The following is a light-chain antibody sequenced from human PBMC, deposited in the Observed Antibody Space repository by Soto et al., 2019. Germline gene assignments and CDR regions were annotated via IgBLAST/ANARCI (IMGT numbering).Light chain of an antibody. V-gene: IGLV2-14*01. Sequence: QPVLTQPASVSGSPGQSITISCTGTRSDVGGYNFVSWYQQYPGKAPKLMIYEVSNRPSGVSNRFSGSKSGNTASLTISGLQAEDEADYYCSSYTSSSTLGVFGGGTKLTVL. CDR1: RSDVGGYNF. J-gene: IGLJ2*01. CDR3: SSYTSSSTLGV. CDR2: EVS.